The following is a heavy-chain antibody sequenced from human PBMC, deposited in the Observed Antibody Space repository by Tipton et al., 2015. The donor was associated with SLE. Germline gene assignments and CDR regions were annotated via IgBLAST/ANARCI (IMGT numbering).Heavy chain of an antibody. J-gene: IGHJ4*02. CDR1: GGSISNYS. V-gene: IGHV4-4*08. Sequence: TLSLTCTVSGGSISNYSWSWIPQPPGKGLEWIGSIYHSGNTYSNPSLKSRVTISVDTSNNQFSLKMSSVTAAGTAVYYCARDTLGSLDYWGQGTLVTVSS. CDR3: ARDTLGSLDY. D-gene: IGHD7-27*01. CDR2: IYHSGNT.